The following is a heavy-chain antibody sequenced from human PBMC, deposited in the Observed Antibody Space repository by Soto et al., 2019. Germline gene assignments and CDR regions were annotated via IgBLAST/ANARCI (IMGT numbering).Heavy chain of an antibody. CDR1: GYTFTSYG. CDR3: AKGGNCSKRTGEFDY. CDR2: IIPIFGKA. V-gene: IGHV1-69*13. D-gene: IGHD4-4*01. J-gene: IGHJ4*02. Sequence: GASVKVSCKASGYTFTSYGISWVRQAPGQGLEWMGGIIPIFGKANYAQKFQGRVTITADESTSTAYMELSSLRSEDTAVYYCAKGGNCSKRTGEFDYWGQGTLVTVSS.